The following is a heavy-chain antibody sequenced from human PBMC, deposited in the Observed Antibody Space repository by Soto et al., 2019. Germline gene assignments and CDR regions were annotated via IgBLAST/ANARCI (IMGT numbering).Heavy chain of an antibody. V-gene: IGHV4-34*01. Sequence: TSETLSLTCVFSGWSLSDYFWSWIRQPPGMALEWIGEINHLGSINYNPSLKSRVTMSVDTSKNQFSLTLNSVTAADTATYYCARGGISHWAYFYYMDVWDRGTTVTVSS. D-gene: IGHD2-21*01. CDR1: GWSLSDYF. CDR2: INHLGSI. J-gene: IGHJ6*03. CDR3: ARGGISHWAYFYYMDV.